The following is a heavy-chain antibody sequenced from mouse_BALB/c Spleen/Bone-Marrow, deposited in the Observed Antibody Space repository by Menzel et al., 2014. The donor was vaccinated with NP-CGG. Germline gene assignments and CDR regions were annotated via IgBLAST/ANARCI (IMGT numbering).Heavy chain of an antibody. CDR3: ARGDGYYVDFDC. J-gene: IGHJ2*01. CDR2: ISCYNGAT. CDR1: GYSFTGYY. Sequence: LVKTGASVKISCKASGYSFTGYYMHWVKQSHGKSLEWIGYISCYNGATSYNQKFKGKATFTVDTSSSTAYMQFNSLTPEDSAVYYCARGDGYYVDFDCWGQGTTLTVSS. V-gene: IGHV1S34*01. D-gene: IGHD2-3*01.